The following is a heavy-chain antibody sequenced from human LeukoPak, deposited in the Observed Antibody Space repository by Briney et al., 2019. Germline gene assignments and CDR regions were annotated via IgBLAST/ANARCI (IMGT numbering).Heavy chain of an antibody. CDR3: ARGSSSSHHPALS. D-gene: IGHD6-13*01. Sequence: SETLSLTCTVSGDSISTYYWSWIRQPPGKGLEWIGYIYYRVTSDYNPSLKSRVTISVDTSKNQFSLKLSSVTAADTALYYCARGSSSSHHPALSWGQGTLVTVSS. CDR2: IYYRVTS. J-gene: IGHJ4*02. CDR1: GDSISTYY. V-gene: IGHV4-59*01.